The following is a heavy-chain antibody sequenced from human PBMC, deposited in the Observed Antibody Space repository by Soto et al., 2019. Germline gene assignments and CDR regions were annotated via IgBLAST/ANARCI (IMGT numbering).Heavy chain of an antibody. V-gene: IGHV4-34*01. CDR3: ARDNHVDPLRGVILGVDYYFDY. CDR2: INHSGST. J-gene: IGHJ4*02. D-gene: IGHD3-10*01. Sequence: PSETLSLTCAVYGGSFSGYYWSWIRQPPGKGLEWIGEINHSGSTNYNPSLKSRVTISVDTSKNQFSLKLSSVTAADTAVYYCARDNHVDPLRGVILGVDYYFDYWGQGTLVTVSS. CDR1: GGSFSGYY.